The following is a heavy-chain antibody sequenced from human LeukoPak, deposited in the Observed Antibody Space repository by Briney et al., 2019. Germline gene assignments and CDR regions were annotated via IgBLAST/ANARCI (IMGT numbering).Heavy chain of an antibody. CDR1: GYTFTGYY. V-gene: IGHV1-46*01. J-gene: IGHJ5*02. CDR3: ARLVVVAATDWFDP. Sequence: ASMKVSCKASGYTFTGYYIHWVRQAPGQGLEWMGIINPSGGSTSYAQKFQGRVTMTRDTSTSTVYMELSSLRSEDTAVYYCARLVVVAATDWFDPWGQGTLVTVSS. CDR2: INPSGGST. D-gene: IGHD2-15*01.